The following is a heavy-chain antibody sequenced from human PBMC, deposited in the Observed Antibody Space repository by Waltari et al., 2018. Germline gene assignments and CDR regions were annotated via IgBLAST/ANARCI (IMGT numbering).Heavy chain of an antibody. CDR3: ARGGRPTDYYYYYYMDV. J-gene: IGHJ6*03. CDR2: IYYSGST. V-gene: IGHV4-31*03. CDR1: GGSISSGGYY. Sequence: QVQLQESGPGLVKPSQTLSLTCTVSGGSISSGGYYWSWIRQHPGKGLEWIGYIYYSGSTYDNPSLKSRVTISVDTSKNQFSLKLSSVTAADTAVYYCARGGRPTDYYYYYYMDVWGKGTTVTVSS.